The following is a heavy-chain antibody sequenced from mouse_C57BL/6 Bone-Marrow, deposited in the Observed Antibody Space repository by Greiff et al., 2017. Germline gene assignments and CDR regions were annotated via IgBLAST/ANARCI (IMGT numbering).Heavy chain of an antibody. V-gene: IGHV5-4*01. CDR1: GFTFSSYA. Sequence: EVQVVESGGGLVKPGGSLKLSCAASGFTFSSYAMSWVRQTPAKRLAWVATISDGGSYTYYPDNVKGRFTISRDNAKNNLYLQMSHLKSEDTAMYYCARALLRVGDYWGQGTTLTVSS. CDR3: ARALLRVGDY. J-gene: IGHJ2*01. CDR2: ISDGGSYT. D-gene: IGHD1-1*01.